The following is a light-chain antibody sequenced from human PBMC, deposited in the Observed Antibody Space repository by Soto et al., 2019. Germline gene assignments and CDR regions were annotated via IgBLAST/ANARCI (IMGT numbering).Light chain of an antibody. CDR3: HQSYSIPWT. CDR1: QSITIY. Sequence: DIQMTQSPSSLSASVGEKVTITCRTSQSITIYLNWYHHKPGIAPKLLIYGATTLQSGVPSRFRGSGSGTDFTLTISSLQPEDFGIYYCHQSYSIPWTFGQGTKVEIK. CDR2: GAT. V-gene: IGKV1-39*01. J-gene: IGKJ1*01.